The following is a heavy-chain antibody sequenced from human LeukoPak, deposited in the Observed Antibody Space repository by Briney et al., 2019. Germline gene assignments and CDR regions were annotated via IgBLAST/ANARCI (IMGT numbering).Heavy chain of an antibody. J-gene: IGHJ1*01. CDR3: ARPYYDILTGYLEYFQH. D-gene: IGHD3-9*01. CDR1: GFTFSSYS. CDR2: ISSSSSYT. Sequence: GGSLRLSCAASGFTFSSYSMNWVRQAPGKGLEWVSYISSSSSYTNYADSVKGRFTISRDNAKNSLYLQMNSLRAEDTAVYYCARPYYDILTGYLEYFQHWGQGTLVTVSS. V-gene: IGHV3-21*05.